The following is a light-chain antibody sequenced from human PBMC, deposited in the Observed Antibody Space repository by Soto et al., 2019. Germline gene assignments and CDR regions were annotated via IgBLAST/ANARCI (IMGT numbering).Light chain of an antibody. J-gene: IGKJ4*01. Sequence: ITCRASQALSNYLAWYHQKPGKAPDLLIYSASTLQSGVPSRFSGSVSDTECNPTMRALHRIPSATLFRQQLRRHTLSCGGGTRVEIK. V-gene: IGKV1-9*01. CDR2: SAS. CDR1: QALSNY. CDR3: QQLRRHTLS.